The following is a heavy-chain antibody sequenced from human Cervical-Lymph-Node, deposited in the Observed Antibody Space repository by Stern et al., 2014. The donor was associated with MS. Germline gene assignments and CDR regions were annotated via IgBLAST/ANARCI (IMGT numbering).Heavy chain of an antibody. D-gene: IGHD5-24*01. Sequence: QVQLLQPGGGVVQPGRSLRLSCSASGFTFSSYGMHWVRQIPGKGLEWVALISSDGTEEFYADSVKGRFTISRDNSKKTLYLQMNGLRAEDTAVYSCAKRRDGFNYLASWGQGTLVTVSS. CDR2: ISSDGTEE. J-gene: IGHJ5*01. CDR3: AKRRDGFNYLAS. CDR1: GFTFSSYG. V-gene: IGHV3-30*18.